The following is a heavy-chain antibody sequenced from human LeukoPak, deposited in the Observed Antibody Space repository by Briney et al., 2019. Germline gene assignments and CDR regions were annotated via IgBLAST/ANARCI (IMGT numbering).Heavy chain of an antibody. Sequence: GGSLRLSCAASGFTFSSYAMSWVRQAPGKGLEWVSAISGSGGSTYYADSVRGRFTISRDNSKNTLYLQMNSLRAEDTAVYYCAKSRRSSTSCSDYWGQGTLVTVSS. D-gene: IGHD2-2*01. CDR3: AKSRRSSTSCSDY. V-gene: IGHV3-23*01. J-gene: IGHJ4*02. CDR2: ISGSGGST. CDR1: GFTFSSYA.